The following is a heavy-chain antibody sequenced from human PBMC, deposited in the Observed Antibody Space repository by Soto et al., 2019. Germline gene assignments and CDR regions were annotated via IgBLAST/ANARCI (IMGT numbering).Heavy chain of an antibody. V-gene: IGHV1-69*13. D-gene: IGHD6-13*01. J-gene: IGHJ5*02. CDR3: ARDPIIAAAGPGGWFDP. Sequence: SVKVSCKASGGTFSSYAISWVRQAPGQGLEWMGGIIPIFGTANYAQKFQGRVTITADESTSTAYMELSSLRSEDTAVYYCARDPIIAAAGPGGWFDPWGQGTLVT. CDR2: IIPIFGTA. CDR1: GGTFSSYA.